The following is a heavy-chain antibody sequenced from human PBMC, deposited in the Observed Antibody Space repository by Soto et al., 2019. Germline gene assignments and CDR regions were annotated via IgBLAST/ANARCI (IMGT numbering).Heavy chain of an antibody. V-gene: IGHV3-30-3*01. D-gene: IGHD2-21*02. CDR2: ISYDGSNK. CDR3: ARAVYCCCDCDSGELNS. CDR1: GFTFSSYA. Sequence: GGSLRLSCAASGFTFSSYAMHWVRQAPGKGLAWVAVISYDGSNKYYADSVKGRFTISRDNSKNTLYLQMNSLRAEDTAVYYCARAVYCCCDCDSGELNSWRPGALVT. J-gene: IGHJ5*01.